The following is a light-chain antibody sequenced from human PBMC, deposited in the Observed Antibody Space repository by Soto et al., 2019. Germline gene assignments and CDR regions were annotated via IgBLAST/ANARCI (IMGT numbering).Light chain of an antibody. Sequence: QSALTQPASVSGSPGKSITISCTGTSSDVGGYDLVSWYQQYPDKAPKLMIFDVNTRPSGVSNRFSGSKSGNTASLTISGLQAEDEADYYCSSYKSSSTLPYVFGTGTKVTVL. CDR2: DVN. V-gene: IGLV2-14*01. CDR1: SSDVGGYDL. CDR3: SSYKSSSTLPYV. J-gene: IGLJ1*01.